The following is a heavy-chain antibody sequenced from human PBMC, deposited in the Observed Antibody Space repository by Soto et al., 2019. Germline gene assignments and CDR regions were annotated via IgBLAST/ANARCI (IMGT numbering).Heavy chain of an antibody. D-gene: IGHD5-18*01. Sequence: QVQLVESGGGVVQPGRSLRLSCAASGFTFSSYGMHWVRQAPGKGLEWVAVISYDGSNKYYADSVKGRFTISRDNSKNTLYQKRNRLRAEDTAVYYCAKDRKVRAMVADFDYWGQGTLVTVSS. CDR1: GFTFSSYG. V-gene: IGHV3-30*18. CDR3: AKDRKVRAMVADFDY. J-gene: IGHJ4*02. CDR2: ISYDGSNK.